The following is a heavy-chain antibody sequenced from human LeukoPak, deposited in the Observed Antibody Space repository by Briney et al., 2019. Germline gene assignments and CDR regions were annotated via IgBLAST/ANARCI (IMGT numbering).Heavy chain of an antibody. V-gene: IGHV3-21*01. CDR3: ARDHTRFDP. Sequence: PGGSLRLSCAASGFTFSSYSMTWVRQAPGKGLEWVSSISSSSSYIYYADSVKGRFTISGDNAKNSLYLQMNSLRAEDTAVYYCARDHTRFDPWGQGTLVTVSS. D-gene: IGHD1-1*01. CDR1: GFTFSSYS. J-gene: IGHJ5*02. CDR2: ISSSSSYI.